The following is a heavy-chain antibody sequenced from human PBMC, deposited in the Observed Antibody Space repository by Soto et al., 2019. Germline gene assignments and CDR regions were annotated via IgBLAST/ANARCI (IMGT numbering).Heavy chain of an antibody. V-gene: IGHV4-59*01. J-gene: IGHJ4*02. D-gene: IGHD3-3*01. CDR3: ARARTYDFWSGYAYYFDY. Sequence: SETLSLTCTVSGGSISSYYWSWIRQPPGKGLEWIGYIYYSGSTNYSPSLKSRVTISVDTSKNQFSLKLSSVTAADTAVYYCARARTYDFWSGYAYYFDYWGQGTLVTVSS. CDR2: IYYSGST. CDR1: GGSISSYY.